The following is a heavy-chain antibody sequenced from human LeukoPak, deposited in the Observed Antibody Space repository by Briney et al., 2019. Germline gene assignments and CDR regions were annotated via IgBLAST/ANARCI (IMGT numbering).Heavy chain of an antibody. J-gene: IGHJ4*02. CDR3: ARPGYSYGQFEY. D-gene: IGHD5-18*01. V-gene: IGHV3-74*01. Sequence: GGSLRLSCAASGFTFSKYWTHWVRQAPGKGLVWVSRINTDGSSTDYADSVKGRFSISRDNAKNTLYLQINSLRAEDTAVYYCARPGYSYGQFEYWSQGALVTVTS. CDR1: GFTFSKYW. CDR2: INTDGSST.